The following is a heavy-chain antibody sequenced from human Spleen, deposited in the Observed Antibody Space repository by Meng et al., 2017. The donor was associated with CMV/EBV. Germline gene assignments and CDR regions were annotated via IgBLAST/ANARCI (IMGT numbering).Heavy chain of an antibody. D-gene: IGHD6-13*01. J-gene: IGHJ4*02. Sequence: GGSLRLSCAASGFTFSNHAMHWVRQAPGKGLEWVAVLSNDGTNKYDAESVKGRFTISRDNSKNTLYLQMNSLRAEDTAVYYCARDVPSSIWYVGFDYWGQGTLVTVSS. CDR2: LSNDGTNK. V-gene: IGHV3-30*04. CDR1: GFTFSNHA. CDR3: ARDVPSSIWYVGFDY.